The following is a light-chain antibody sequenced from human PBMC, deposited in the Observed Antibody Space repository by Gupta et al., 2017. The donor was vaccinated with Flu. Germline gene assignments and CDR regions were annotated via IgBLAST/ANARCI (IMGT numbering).Light chain of an antibody. CDR1: SSDVGGYNY. Sequence: QSALPQPPSASGSPGQSVPISCSGTSSDVGGYNYVSWYQQHPGKAPKLMMYEVSKRPSGVPDRFSGSKSGNTASLTVSGLQAEEEADYYCSSYAGSNKLVFGGGTKLTVL. V-gene: IGLV2-8*01. CDR3: SSYAGSNKLV. J-gene: IGLJ2*01. CDR2: EVS.